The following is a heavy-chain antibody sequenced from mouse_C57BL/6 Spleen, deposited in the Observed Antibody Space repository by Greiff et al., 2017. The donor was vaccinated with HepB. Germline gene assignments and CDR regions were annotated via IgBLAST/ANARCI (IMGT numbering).Heavy chain of an antibody. CDR2: ISGGGGNT. Sequence: EVQGVESGGGLVKPGGSLKLSCAASGFTFSSYTMSWVRQTPEKRLEWVATISGGGGNTYYPDSVKGRFTISRDNAKNTLYLQMSSLRSEDTALYDCARVYYGSSYLFDYWGQGTTLTVSS. CDR3: ARVYYGSSYLFDY. CDR1: GFTFSSYT. V-gene: IGHV5-9*01. J-gene: IGHJ2*01. D-gene: IGHD1-1*01.